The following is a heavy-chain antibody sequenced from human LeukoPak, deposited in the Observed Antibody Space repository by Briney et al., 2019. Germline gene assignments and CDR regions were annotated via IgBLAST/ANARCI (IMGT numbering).Heavy chain of an antibody. CDR2: IYYSGST. Sequence: SETLSLTCTVSGASVSSGGYYWSWIRQPPGKGLEWIVYIYYSGSTNYNPYLKSQVTISVDTAKNQCSLKVNSVTAADTAIYYCARRGGSGRSFDYWGQGTLVTVSS. CDR3: ARRGGSGRSFDY. V-gene: IGHV4-61*08. J-gene: IGHJ4*01. D-gene: IGHD3-10*01. CDR1: GASVSSGGYY.